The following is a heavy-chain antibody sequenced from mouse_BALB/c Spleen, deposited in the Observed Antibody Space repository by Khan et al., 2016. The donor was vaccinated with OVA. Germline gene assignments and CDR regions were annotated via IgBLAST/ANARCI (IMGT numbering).Heavy chain of an antibody. CDR2: INPSNGYT. D-gene: IGHD2-14*01. Sequence: QIQLVQSGAELARPGASVKMSCKASGYTFTSYTIHWIKLRPGQGLEWIGYINPSNGYTNYNQKFKDKATLTADKSSTTAYMQLSSLTSDDSAVXNMERDGGYYRNDGWFAYWGQGTLVTVSA. CDR3: ERDGGYYRNDGWFAY. V-gene: IGHV1-4*01. J-gene: IGHJ3*01. CDR1: GYTFTSYT.